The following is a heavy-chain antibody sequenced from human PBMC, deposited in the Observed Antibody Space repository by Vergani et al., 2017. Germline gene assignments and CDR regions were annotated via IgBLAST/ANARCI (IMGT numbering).Heavy chain of an antibody. J-gene: IGHJ4*02. D-gene: IGHD3-3*01. V-gene: IGHV4-59*01. Sequence: QVQLQESGPRLVSPSETLSLTCTVSGDSISRYYWSWIRQPPEKAPEWLGYITDSGDTRKDPSLKTRLSISVDKSRNQFSLKLTSVTSADTAIYYCANSRLGLIWRGYYQTWGQGILVTVSS. CDR3: ANSRLGLIWRGYYQT. CDR2: ITDSGDT. CDR1: GDSISRYY.